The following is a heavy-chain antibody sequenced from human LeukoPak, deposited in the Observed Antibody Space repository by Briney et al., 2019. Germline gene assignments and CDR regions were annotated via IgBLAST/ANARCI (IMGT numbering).Heavy chain of an antibody. CDR3: ARGGGYSYDYFDY. Sequence: GGSLRLSCAASGFTFSSYWMYWVRQAPGKGLVWVSRINSHGSSTTYADSVKGRFTISRDNAKNTLYLQMNSLRADDTAVYYCARGGGYSYDYFDYWGQGTLVTVSS. V-gene: IGHV3-74*01. CDR1: GFTFSSYW. CDR2: INSHGSST. J-gene: IGHJ4*02. D-gene: IGHD5-18*01.